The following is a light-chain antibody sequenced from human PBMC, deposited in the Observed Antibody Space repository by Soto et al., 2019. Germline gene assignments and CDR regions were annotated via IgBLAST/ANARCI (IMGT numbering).Light chain of an antibody. Sequence: SVLPQSPATLSLSPGERATLSCRASQSVSSYLAWYQQKPGQAPRLLIYDASNRATGIPARFSGSGSGTDFTLTISSLEPEDFAVYYCQQRSNWPPTFGQGTRLEIK. J-gene: IGKJ5*01. V-gene: IGKV3-11*01. CDR2: DAS. CDR1: QSVSSY. CDR3: QQRSNWPPT.